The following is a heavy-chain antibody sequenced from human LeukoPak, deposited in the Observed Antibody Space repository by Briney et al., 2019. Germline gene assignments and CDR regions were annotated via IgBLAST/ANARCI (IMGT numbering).Heavy chain of an antibody. J-gene: IGHJ4*02. Sequence: SETLSLTCTVSGGSISSSSYYWGWIRQPPGKGLEWIGSIYYSGSTYYNPFLKSRVTISVDTSKNQFSLKLSSVTAADTAVYYCARWVASCFDYWGQGTLVTVSS. CDR2: IYYSGST. CDR3: ARWVASCFDY. CDR1: GGSISSSSYY. D-gene: IGHD1-26*01. V-gene: IGHV4-39*07.